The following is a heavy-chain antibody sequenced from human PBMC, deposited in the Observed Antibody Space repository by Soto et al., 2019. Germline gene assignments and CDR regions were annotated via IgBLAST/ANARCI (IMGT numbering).Heavy chain of an antibody. Sequence: GPSRVNRTQSLTRTCTFSGYSLSTSGVGVGWIRQPPGKALEWLAVIYWNDDKRYSPSLKSRLTITKDTSKNQVVLTVTNMDSVDTATYYCAHRRDSVDGPAAPPDSWCQGTLVTISA. CDR3: AHRRDSVDGPAAPPDS. CDR2: IYWNDDK. V-gene: IGHV2-5*01. D-gene: IGHD6-19*01. CDR1: GYSLSTSGVG. J-gene: IGHJ5*01.